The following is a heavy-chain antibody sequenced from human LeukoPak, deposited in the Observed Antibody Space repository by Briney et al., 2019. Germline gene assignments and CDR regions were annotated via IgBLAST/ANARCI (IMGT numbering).Heavy chain of an antibody. CDR2: IKSKTDGGTT. CDR1: GFTFSNAW. J-gene: IGHJ6*03. V-gene: IGHV3-15*01. CDR3: TTYELLARINYYYYYMDV. D-gene: IGHD1-26*01. Sequence: GGSLRLSCAASGFTFSNAWMSWVRQAPGKGLEGVGRIKSKTDGGTTDYAAPVKGRFTISRDDSKNTLYLQMNSLKTEDTAVYYCTTYELLARINYYYYYMDVWGKGTTVTVSS.